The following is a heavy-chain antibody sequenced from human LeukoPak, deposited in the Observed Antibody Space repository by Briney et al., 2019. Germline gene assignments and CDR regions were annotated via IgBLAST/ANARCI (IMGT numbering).Heavy chain of an antibody. V-gene: IGHV4-38-2*02. CDR3: ARVSHSYGPGEFDY. CDR2: IYHSGRT. D-gene: IGHD5-18*01. J-gene: IGHJ4*02. Sequence: PSETLSLTCTVSGYSISSGYYWGWIRQPPGKGLEWIGSIYHSGRTFYNPSLKSRVTISVDTSKNQFSLKLSSVTAADTAVYYCARVSHSYGPGEFDYWGQGTLVTVSS. CDR1: GYSISSGYY.